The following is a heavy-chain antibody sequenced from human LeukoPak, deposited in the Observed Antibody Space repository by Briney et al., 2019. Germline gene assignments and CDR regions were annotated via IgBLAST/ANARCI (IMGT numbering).Heavy chain of an antibody. Sequence: GGSLRLSCAASGFTFSSYWMSWVRQAPGKGLEWVANIKQDGSEKYYVDSVKGRFTISRDNAKNSLYLQMNSLRAEDTAVYYCARDEKEWTDSHARYYYYMDVWGKGTTVTVSS. CDR3: ARDEKEWTDSHARYYYYMDV. CDR1: GFTFSSYW. CDR2: IKQDGSEK. J-gene: IGHJ6*03. D-gene: IGHD3-3*01. V-gene: IGHV3-7*01.